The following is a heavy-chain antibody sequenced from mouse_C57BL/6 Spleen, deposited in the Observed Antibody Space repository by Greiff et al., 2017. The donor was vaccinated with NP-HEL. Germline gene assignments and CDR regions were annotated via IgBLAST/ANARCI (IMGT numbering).Heavy chain of an antibody. CDR1: GFTFSSYA. CDR2: ISDGGSYT. V-gene: IGHV5-4*01. D-gene: IGHD1-1*01. J-gene: IGHJ2*01. CDR3: AREDYYGSSVDY. Sequence: EVQVVESGGGLVKPGGSLKLSCAASGFTFSSYAMSWVRQTPEKRLEWVATISDGGSYTYYPDNVKGRFTISRDNAKNNLYLQMSHLKSEDTAMYYCAREDYYGSSVDYWGQGTTLTVSS.